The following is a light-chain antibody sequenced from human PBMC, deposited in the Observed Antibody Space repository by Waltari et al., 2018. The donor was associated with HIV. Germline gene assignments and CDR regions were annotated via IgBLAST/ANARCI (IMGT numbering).Light chain of an antibody. J-gene: IGLJ1*01. CDR2: RDN. CDR1: TSNLGGIF. Sequence: QSVLTQPPSTPGRHGQRVTISCCGGTSNLGGIFVYWSQQLPGTAPKLLIYRDNQRPSGVPDRFSGAKSGTSASLAINGLRSEDEADYYCAAWDDSLSGLYVFGTGTKVTVL. CDR3: AAWDDSLSGLYV. V-gene: IGLV1-47*01.